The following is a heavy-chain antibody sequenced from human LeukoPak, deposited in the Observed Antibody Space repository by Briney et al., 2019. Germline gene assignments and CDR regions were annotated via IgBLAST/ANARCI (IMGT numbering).Heavy chain of an antibody. Sequence: GGSLRLSCAASGFTVSGYYMSWVRQAPGKGLEWVSTIYSDGSTYYADSVKGRFIISRDNSKNTLYLQMYSLRAEDTAVYFCVGGEWLRSGLGYWGQGTLVTVSS. D-gene: IGHD5-12*01. J-gene: IGHJ4*02. CDR1: GFTVSGYY. CDR3: VGGEWLRSGLGY. CDR2: IYSDGST. V-gene: IGHV3-53*01.